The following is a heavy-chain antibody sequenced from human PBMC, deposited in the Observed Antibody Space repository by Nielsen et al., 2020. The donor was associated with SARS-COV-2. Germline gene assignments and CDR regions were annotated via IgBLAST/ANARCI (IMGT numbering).Heavy chain of an antibody. CDR1: GFTFRDTW. D-gene: IGHD2-2*01. J-gene: IGHJ4*02. Sequence: GGSLRLSCAASGFTFRDTWMSWVRQAPGKGPEWVAYISSDSSWKQYADSVKGRVSISRDNAKKSLDLQMNSLRGEDTAVYYCARGVLDYWGQGALVTVSS. CDR2: ISSDSSWK. CDR3: ARGVLDY. V-gene: IGHV3-11*06.